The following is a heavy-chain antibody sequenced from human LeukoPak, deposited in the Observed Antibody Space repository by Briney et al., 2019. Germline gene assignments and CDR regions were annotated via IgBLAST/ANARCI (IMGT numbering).Heavy chain of an antibody. V-gene: IGHV1-8*01. D-gene: IGHD3-10*01. CDR1: GYTFTSYD. CDR2: MNPNSGNT. CDR3: ATGYYDSGSLTPLDY. J-gene: IGHJ4*02. Sequence: ASVKVSCKASGYTFTSYDINWVRQAPGQGLEWMGWMNPNSGNTGYAQKFQGRVTMTRNTSISTAYMELSSLRSEDTAVYYCATGYYDSGSLTPLDYWGQGTLVTVSS.